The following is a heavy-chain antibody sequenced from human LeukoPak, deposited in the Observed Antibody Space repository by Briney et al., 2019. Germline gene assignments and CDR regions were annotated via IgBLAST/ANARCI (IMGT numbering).Heavy chain of an antibody. CDR2: IIPIFGTA. Sequence: ASVKVSCKASGGTFSSYAISWVRQAPGQGLEWMGGIIPIFGTANYAQKFQGRVTITADESTSTAYMELSSLRSEDTAVYYCARGFTMVRETIWFDPWGQGTLVTVSS. V-gene: IGHV1-69*01. D-gene: IGHD3-10*01. CDR3: ARGFTMVRETIWFDP. CDR1: GGTFSSYA. J-gene: IGHJ5*02.